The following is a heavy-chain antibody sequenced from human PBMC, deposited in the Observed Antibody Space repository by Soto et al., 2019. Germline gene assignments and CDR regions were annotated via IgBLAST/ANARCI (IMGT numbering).Heavy chain of an antibody. CDR1: GFTLSNAW. J-gene: IGHJ4*02. D-gene: IGHD5-18*01. CDR2: SKSKSDGGAT. V-gene: IGHV3-15*07. Sequence: EVQLVESGGGSVEPGGSLRLSCVASGFTLSNAWMTWVRQAPGQGLEWVGGSKSKSDGGATDYAAPVKGRFTISRDESKNTLYLQMNSLKTEDTAVYYCTRDTGYTYGRNFDYWGQGTLVTVSS. CDR3: TRDTGYTYGRNFDY.